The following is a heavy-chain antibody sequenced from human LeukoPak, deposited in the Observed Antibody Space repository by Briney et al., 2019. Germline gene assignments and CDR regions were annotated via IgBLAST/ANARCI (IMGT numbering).Heavy chain of an antibody. J-gene: IGHJ4*02. CDR1: GFTFSSYS. CDR3: AKRGDSGACNDY. V-gene: IGHV3-23*01. CDR2: ISGSGEST. D-gene: IGHD2-21*01. Sequence: GGSLRLSCAASGFTFSSYSMGWVRQAPGKGLEWVSGISGSGESTYYADSVKGRFTIFRDNPKNTLYLQMNSLRAEDTALYYCAKRGDSGACNDYWGQGTLVTVSS.